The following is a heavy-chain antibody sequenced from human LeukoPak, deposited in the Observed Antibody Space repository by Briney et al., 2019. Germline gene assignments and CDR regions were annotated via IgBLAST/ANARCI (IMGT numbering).Heavy chain of an antibody. CDR3: ASSHDSSGND. CDR1: GFTFSNYW. Sequence: GGSLRLSCAASGFTFSNYWMSWVRQAPGKGLEWVGNINQDGRAKYYVDSVKGRLTISRDNAKNSVYLQMNSLRDEDTAVYYCASSHDSSGNDWGQGTLVTVSS. V-gene: IGHV3-7*01. D-gene: IGHD3-22*01. J-gene: IGHJ4*02. CDR2: INQDGRAK.